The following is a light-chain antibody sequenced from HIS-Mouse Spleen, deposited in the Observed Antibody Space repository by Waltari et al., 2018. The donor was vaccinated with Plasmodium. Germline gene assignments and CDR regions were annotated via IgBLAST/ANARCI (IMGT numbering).Light chain of an antibody. V-gene: IGKV3-15*01. CDR2: GSS. Sequence: EIVMTQSPATLSVSPGERATLSCRASQSVSSNLTWNQQKPGQAPRPLIYGSSTRATGIPARFSGSGSGTEFTLTISSMQSEDFAVYYCQQYNNWPPYTFGQGTKLEIK. J-gene: IGKJ2*01. CDR1: QSVSSN. CDR3: QQYNNWPPYT.